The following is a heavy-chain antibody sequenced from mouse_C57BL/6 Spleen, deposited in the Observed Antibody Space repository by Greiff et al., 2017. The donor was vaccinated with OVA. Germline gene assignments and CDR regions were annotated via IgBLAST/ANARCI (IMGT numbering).Heavy chain of an antibody. CDR1: GFTFSNYW. J-gene: IGHJ4*01. CDR2: IRLKSDNYAT. CDR3: TRGNYVYYAMDY. D-gene: IGHD2-1*01. V-gene: IGHV6-3*01. Sequence: DVMLVESGGGLVQPGGSMKLSCVASGFTFSNYWMNWVRQSPEKGLEWVAQIRLKSDNYATHYAESVKGRFTISRDDSKSSVYLQMNNLRAEDTGIYYCTRGNYVYYAMDYWGQGTSVTVSS.